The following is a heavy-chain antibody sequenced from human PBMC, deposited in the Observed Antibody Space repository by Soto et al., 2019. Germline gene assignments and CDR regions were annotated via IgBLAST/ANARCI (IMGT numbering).Heavy chain of an antibody. CDR2: IYYSGST. J-gene: IGHJ6*02. CDR1: GGSISRGGYY. CDR3: ASVITAMGWGPPRYYYGRHG. Sequence: SETLALTCTFSGGSISRGGYYWSWIRQHPRTGLEWGGHIYYSGSTYYNPSLKSRATISVDTSKNQLSLKLSSVTAADTAVYYCASVITAMGWGPPRYYYGRHGSGQ. D-gene: IGHD5-18*01. V-gene: IGHV4-31*03.